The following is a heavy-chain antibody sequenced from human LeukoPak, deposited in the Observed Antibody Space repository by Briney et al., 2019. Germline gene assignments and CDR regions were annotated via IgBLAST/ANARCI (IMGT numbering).Heavy chain of an antibody. CDR2: IYYSGRT. D-gene: IGHD3-22*01. CDR3: ARRRYYDGSGYLE. CDR1: GDSISRSDSY. J-gene: IGHJ1*01. V-gene: IGHV4-39*01. Sequence: PSETLSLTCSVSGDSISRSDSYWDWTRQPPGKGLEWIGTIYYSGRTYYSPSLNSRVTMSVDTSSNQFSLNLRSVTAADTAVYYCARRRYYDGSGYLEWGQGTLLSVSS.